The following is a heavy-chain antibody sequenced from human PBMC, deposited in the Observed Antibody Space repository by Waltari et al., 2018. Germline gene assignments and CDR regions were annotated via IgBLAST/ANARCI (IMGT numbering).Heavy chain of an antibody. Sequence: EVQLLESGGGLVQPGGSLRLSCAASGFTFSTYAMTWVRQAPGKGLEWVSAISGGGDTRYNADSVKGRFTISRDNSKNTLYLQMNSLRAEDTAVYDCARLTTSVGLFWGQGTLVTVSS. V-gene: IGHV3-23*01. CDR2: ISGGGDTR. CDR3: ARLTTSVGLF. CDR1: GFTFSTYA. J-gene: IGHJ4*02. D-gene: IGHD4-17*01.